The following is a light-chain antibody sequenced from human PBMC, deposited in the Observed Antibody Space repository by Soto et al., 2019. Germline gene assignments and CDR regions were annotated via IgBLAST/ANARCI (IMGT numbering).Light chain of an antibody. CDR1: QSVGNF. CDR2: DAS. CDR3: QHRTNWPWT. Sequence: EVVLTQSPATLSLSPRQRATLSCRASQSVGNFLAWYQQKPGQPARLLIYDASDRATGIPARFSGSGSGTDFTLTISSLEPEDFAVYYCQHRTNWPWTYGQGTKVEIK. V-gene: IGKV3-11*01. J-gene: IGKJ1*01.